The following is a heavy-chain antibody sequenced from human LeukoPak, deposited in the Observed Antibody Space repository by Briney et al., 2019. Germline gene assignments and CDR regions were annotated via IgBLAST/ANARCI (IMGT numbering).Heavy chain of an antibody. CDR1: GYTFTGYY. D-gene: IGHD2-15*01. CDR2: INPNSGGT. Sequence: ASVKVSCKASGYTFTGYYMHWVRQAPGQGLEWMGWINPNSGGTNYAQKFQGRVTMTRDTSISTAYMELSRLRSDDTAVYYCAREQCSGGSCYSGNWFDPWGQGTLVTVSS. CDR3: AREQCSGGSCYSGNWFDP. V-gene: IGHV1-2*02. J-gene: IGHJ5*02.